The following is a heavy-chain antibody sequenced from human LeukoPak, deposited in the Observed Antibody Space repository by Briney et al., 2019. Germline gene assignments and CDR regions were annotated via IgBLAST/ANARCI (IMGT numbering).Heavy chain of an antibody. Sequence: GGYLRRSCAASGFTFSSYGMHWVRQAPGKGLEWVAFIRYDGSNKYYADSVKGRFTISRDNSKNTLYLQMNSLRAEDTAVYYCAKESGYRVLALDYWGQGTLVTVSS. CDR3: AKESGYRVLALDY. J-gene: IGHJ4*02. CDR1: GFTFSSYG. CDR2: IRYDGSNK. D-gene: IGHD2-2*02. V-gene: IGHV3-30*02.